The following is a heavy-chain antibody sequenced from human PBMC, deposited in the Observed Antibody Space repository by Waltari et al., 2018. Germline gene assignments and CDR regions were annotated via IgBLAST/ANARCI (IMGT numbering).Heavy chain of an antibody. CDR3: ARDDYGDYSGRFFQH. V-gene: IGHV4-30-4*08. D-gene: IGHD4-17*01. J-gene: IGHJ1*01. Sequence: QVQLQESGPGLVKPSQTLSLSCTVSGDSITSGDYYWSWIRQPPGKGLEWIGNFYYTGSTYYNPSLASRFSISVDTSNKQFPLKLRSVTAADTAIYFCARDDYGDYSGRFFQHWGQGALVTVSS. CDR1: GDSITSGDYY. CDR2: FYYTGST.